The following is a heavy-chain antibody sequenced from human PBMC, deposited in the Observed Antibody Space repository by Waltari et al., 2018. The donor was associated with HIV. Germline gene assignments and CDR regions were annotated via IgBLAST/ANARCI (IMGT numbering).Heavy chain of an antibody. D-gene: IGHD6-6*01. CDR1: GFTFSRYA. CDR3: ARERFGSSYFGY. V-gene: IGHV3-48*04. CDR2: IRSSSTTI. J-gene: IGHJ4*02. Sequence: EVQLVESGGGLVQPGGSLRLSCAASGFTFSRYAMNWVRQAPGKGLEWVSYIRSSSTTINYADSVKGRFTISRDNAKNLLYLQMSSLRAEDTAVYFCARERFGSSYFGYWGQGTLVTVSS.